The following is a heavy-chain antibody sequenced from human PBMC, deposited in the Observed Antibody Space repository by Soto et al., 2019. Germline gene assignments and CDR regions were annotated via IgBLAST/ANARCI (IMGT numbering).Heavy chain of an antibody. Sequence: GGSLRLSCAASGFTFSSYAMSWVRQAPGKGLEWVSAISGSGGSTYYADSVKGRFTISRDNSKNTLYLQMNSLRAEDTAVYYGAKDLGDCDYESHRDPWGQGTLVTVSS. CDR2: ISGSGGST. V-gene: IGHV3-23*01. D-gene: IGHD4-17*01. J-gene: IGHJ5*02. CDR3: AKDLGDCDYESHRDP. CDR1: GFTFSSYA.